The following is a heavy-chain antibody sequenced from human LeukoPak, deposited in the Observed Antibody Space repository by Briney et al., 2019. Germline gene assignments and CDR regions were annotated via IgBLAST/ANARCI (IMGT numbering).Heavy chain of an antibody. V-gene: IGHV4-34*01. CDR3: ARFSRFTGYNWFDP. J-gene: IGHJ5*02. CDR2: INHSGST. Sequence: SETLSLTCAVYGGSFSGYYWSWIRQPPGKGLEWIGEINHSGSTNYSPSLKSRVTISVDTSKNQFSLKLSSVTAADTAVYYCARFSRFTGYNWFDPWGQGTLVTVSS. D-gene: IGHD3-3*01. CDR1: GGSFSGYY.